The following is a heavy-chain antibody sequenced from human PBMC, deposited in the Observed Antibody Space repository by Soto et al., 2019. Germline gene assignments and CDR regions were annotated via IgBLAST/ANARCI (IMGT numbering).Heavy chain of an antibody. J-gene: IGHJ6*02. CDR1: GYSFTSYW. Sequence: GESLKISCKGSGYSFTSYWIGWVRQMPGKGLEWMGIIYPGDSDTRYSPSFQDQVTISADKSISTAYLQWSSLKASDTAMYYCARHRYCSSTSCYMAGYYGMDVWGQGTTVTVSS. D-gene: IGHD2-2*02. CDR2: IYPGDSDT. CDR3: ARHRYCSSTSCYMAGYYGMDV. V-gene: IGHV5-51*01.